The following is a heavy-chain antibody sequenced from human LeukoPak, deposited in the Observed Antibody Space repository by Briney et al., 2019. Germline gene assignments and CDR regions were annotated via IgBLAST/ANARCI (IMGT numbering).Heavy chain of an antibody. CDR1: GGTFSSYA. CDR2: IFPIFGTA. CDR3: AIWLGYCSSTSCYGPFDY. D-gene: IGHD2-2*03. V-gene: IGHV1-69*05. Sequence: EASVKVSCKASGGTFSSYAISWVRQAPGQGLEWMGGIFPIFGTANYAQKFQGRVTITTDESTSTAYMELSSLRSEDTAVYYCAIWLGYCSSTSCYGPFDYWGQGTLVTVSS. J-gene: IGHJ4*02.